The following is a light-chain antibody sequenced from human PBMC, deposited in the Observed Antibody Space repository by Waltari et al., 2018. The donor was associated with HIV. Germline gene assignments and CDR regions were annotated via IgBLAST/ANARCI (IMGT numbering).Light chain of an antibody. CDR3: AAWDDSLSGRV. J-gene: IGLJ3*02. Sequence: QSVLTQPPSASGTPGQRLTISCSGSNSNVGIHYVSWYQHLPGTTPKLLIDRNKQRPSGDPDRFSGSKSGTSASLAISGLRSEDEADYYCAAWDDSLSGRVFGGGTKLTVL. V-gene: IGLV1-47*01. CDR2: RNK. CDR1: NSNVGIHY.